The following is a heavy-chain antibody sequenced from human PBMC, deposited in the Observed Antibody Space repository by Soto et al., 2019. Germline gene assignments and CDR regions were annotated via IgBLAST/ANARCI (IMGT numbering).Heavy chain of an antibody. CDR3: MSWDARSSAEQ. J-gene: IGHJ4*02. CDR2: ISYDGSNK. Sequence: GGSLRLSCAASGFTFSSYGMHWVRQAPGKGLEWVAVISYDGSNKYYADSVKGRFTISRDNSKNTVYLQMGSLKTEDTAVYYCMSWDARSSAEQWGQGALVTVSS. D-gene: IGHD6-6*01. CDR1: GFTFSSYG. V-gene: IGHV3-30*03.